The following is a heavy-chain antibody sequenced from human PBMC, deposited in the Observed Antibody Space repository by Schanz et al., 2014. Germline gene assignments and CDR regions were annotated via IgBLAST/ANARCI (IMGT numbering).Heavy chain of an antibody. CDR2: INEDGSEK. CDR3: ARDLRNSRPSYYDH. Sequence: EVRLVESGGGLVQPGGSLRLSCAASGFTFSNYWMTWVRQAPGKGLQWVANINEDGSEKYYVDAMKGRLTISRDNAKNSLYLQMNSLRGEDTAVYYCARDLRNSRPSYYDHWGQGTLVTVSA. V-gene: IGHV3-7*01. D-gene: IGHD6-13*01. J-gene: IGHJ4*02. CDR1: GFTFSNYW.